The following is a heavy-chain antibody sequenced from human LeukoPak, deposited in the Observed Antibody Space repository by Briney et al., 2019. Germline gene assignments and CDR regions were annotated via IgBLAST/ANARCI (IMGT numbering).Heavy chain of an antibody. CDR1: GGSISSSSYY. J-gene: IGHJ6*03. D-gene: IGHD6-13*01. Sequence: TSETLSLTCVVSGGSISSSSYYWDWIRQPPGKGLEWIGSIYYTGSSYYNSSLKSRVTILVDTSKNQFSLKLSSVTAADTAVYYCARERAGYSSSWYLGGYYYYYMDVWGKGTTVTVSS. V-gene: IGHV4-39*07. CDR3: ARERAGYSSSWYLGGYYYYYMDV. CDR2: IYYTGSS.